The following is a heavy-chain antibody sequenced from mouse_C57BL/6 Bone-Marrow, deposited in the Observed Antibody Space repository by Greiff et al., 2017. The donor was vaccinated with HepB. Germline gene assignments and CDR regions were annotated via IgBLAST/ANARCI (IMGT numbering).Heavy chain of an antibody. CDR2: LDPDNGDT. CDR1: GFNIKDDY. CDR3: TQEGGGYDVAY. Sequence: EVQLMESGAELVRPGASVKLSCTASGFNIKDDYMHWVKQRPEQGLEWIGWLDPDNGDTEYASKFQGKATITADTSSNTAYLQLSSLTSEDTAVYYCTQEGGGYDVAYWGQGTLVTVSA. V-gene: IGHV14-4*01. D-gene: IGHD2-2*01. J-gene: IGHJ3*01.